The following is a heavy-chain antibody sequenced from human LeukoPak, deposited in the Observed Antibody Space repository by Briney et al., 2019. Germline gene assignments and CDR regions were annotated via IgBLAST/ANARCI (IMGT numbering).Heavy chain of an antibody. Sequence: GGSLRLSCAASGFTFSSYSMNWVRQAPGKGLEWVSSISSSSSYIYYADSVKGRFTISRDNAKNSLYLQMNSLRAEDTAVYYCARCPNGDYYGSGSYYPIMYYFDYWGQGTLVTVSS. CDR2: ISSSSSYI. D-gene: IGHD3-10*01. J-gene: IGHJ4*02. CDR1: GFTFSSYS. CDR3: ARCPNGDYYGSGSYYPIMYYFDY. V-gene: IGHV3-21*01.